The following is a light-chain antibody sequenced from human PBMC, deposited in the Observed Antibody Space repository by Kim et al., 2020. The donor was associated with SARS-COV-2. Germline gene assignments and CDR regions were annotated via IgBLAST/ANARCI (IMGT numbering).Light chain of an antibody. J-gene: IGLJ2*01. CDR1: SSDVGEYNL. V-gene: IGLV2-11*01. CDR3: CSYAGSYTWL. CDR2: DVN. Sequence: QSALTQPRSVSGSPGQLVTISCTGTSSDVGEYNLVSWYQQHPDKAPKLIIYDVNERPSGVPDRFSGSKSGNTASLTVSGLQADDEADYYCCSYAGSYTWLFGGGTALTVL.